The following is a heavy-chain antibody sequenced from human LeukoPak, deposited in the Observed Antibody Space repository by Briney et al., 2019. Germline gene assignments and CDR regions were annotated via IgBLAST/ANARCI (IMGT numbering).Heavy chain of an antibody. J-gene: IGHJ4*02. CDR1: GFTVSSNY. D-gene: IGHD6-19*01. CDR2: ISWNSGSI. V-gene: IGHV3-74*01. CDR3: ARRWAVAAVDY. Sequence: PGGSLRLSCAASGFTVSSNYMSWVRQAPGKGLEWVSGISWNSGSIGYADSVKGRFTISRDNAKNTLYLQMNSLRTEDTAVYYCARRWAVAAVDYWGQGTLVTVSS.